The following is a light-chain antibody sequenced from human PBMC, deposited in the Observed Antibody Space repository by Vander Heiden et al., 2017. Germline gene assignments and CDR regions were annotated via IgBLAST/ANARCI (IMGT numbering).Light chain of an antibody. CDR3: QHRSGWLPGT. J-gene: IGKJ1*01. V-gene: IGKV3-11*01. Sequence: EIVLTQSPATLSLSPGEGATLSCRASQSVSSYLAWYQHKPGQAPRLLIYEASNRATGIPGRFSGTGSGTDFTLTISSLEPGDSAVYYCQHRSGWLPGTFGPGTKVEIK. CDR2: EAS. CDR1: QSVSSY.